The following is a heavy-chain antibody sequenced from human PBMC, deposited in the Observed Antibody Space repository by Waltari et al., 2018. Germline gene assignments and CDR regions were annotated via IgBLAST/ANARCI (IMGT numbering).Heavy chain of an antibody. J-gene: IGHJ4*02. CDR2: IYYSGST. Sequence: QVQLQESGPGLVKPSQTLSLTCTVSGGSISRAGYYWSWLPQHPGTGLEWIGYIYYSGSTYYNPSLKSRVTISVDTSKNQFSLKLSSVTAADTAVYYCARSHPYDCSSTSCSTALDYWGQGTLVTVSS. CDR1: GGSISRAGYY. V-gene: IGHV4-31*03. D-gene: IGHD2-2*01. CDR3: ARSHPYDCSSTSCSTALDY.